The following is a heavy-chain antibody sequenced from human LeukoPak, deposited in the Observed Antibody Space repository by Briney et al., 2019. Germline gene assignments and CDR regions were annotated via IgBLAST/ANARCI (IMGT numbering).Heavy chain of an antibody. CDR2: IYSGVST. Sequence: PGGSLRLSCAASAFTVSSNYMSWVRQAPGKGLEWVSDIYSGVSTYYADSVRGRFTISRDNSKNTLYPQMNSLRAEDTAVYYCARASAKYYYDSSGYLFDYWGQGTLVTVSS. D-gene: IGHD3-22*01. J-gene: IGHJ4*02. CDR3: ARASAKYYYDSSGYLFDY. CDR1: AFTVSSNY. V-gene: IGHV3-53*01.